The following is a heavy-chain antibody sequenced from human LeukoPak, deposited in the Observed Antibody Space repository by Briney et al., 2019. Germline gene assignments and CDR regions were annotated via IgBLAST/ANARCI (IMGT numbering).Heavy chain of an antibody. Sequence: PSETLSLTCTVSGGSISNYYWSWIRQPPGKELEWIGYIYYSGSTNYNPSLKSRVTISVDMSKNHFSLSLDSVTAADTAVYYCARGLASGYPPIPFDYWGQGTLVTVSS. V-gene: IGHV4-59*12. D-gene: IGHD3-3*01. CDR2: IYYSGST. J-gene: IGHJ4*02. CDR3: ARGLASGYPPIPFDY. CDR1: GGSISNYY.